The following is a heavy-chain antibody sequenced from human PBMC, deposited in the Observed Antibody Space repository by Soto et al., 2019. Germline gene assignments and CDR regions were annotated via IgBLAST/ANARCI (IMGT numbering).Heavy chain of an antibody. CDR3: ATSYESGFDP. J-gene: IGHJ5*02. D-gene: IGHD5-12*01. Sequence: QLQLVQSGGEVKKPGASVRVSCEAYGYPFSKYGISWIRQAPGQGLEWMGWIKPDNGNTDYAQKFQGRVTMTTDTSSNTAYMELRSLRSDDTAVYYCATSYESGFDPWGQGTLVSVSS. CDR2: IKPDNGNT. V-gene: IGHV1-18*04. CDR1: GYPFSKYG.